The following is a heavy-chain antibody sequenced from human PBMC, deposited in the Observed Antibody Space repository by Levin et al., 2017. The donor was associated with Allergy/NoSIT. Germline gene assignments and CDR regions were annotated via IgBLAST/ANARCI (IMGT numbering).Heavy chain of an antibody. CDR3: ANSYGDYDTGN. J-gene: IGHJ4*02. CDR1: GFTFSSYA. CDR2: ISGSGGST. V-gene: IGHV3-23*01. D-gene: IGHD4-17*01. Sequence: PSETLSLTCAASGFTFSSYAMSWVRQAPGKGLEWVSAISGSGGSTYYADSVKGRFTISRDNSKNTLYLQMNSLRAEDTAVYYCANSYGDYDTGNWGQGTLVTVSS.